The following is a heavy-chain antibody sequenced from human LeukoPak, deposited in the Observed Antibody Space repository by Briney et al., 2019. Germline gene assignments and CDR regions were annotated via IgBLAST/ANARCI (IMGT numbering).Heavy chain of an antibody. Sequence: GGSLRLSCTASGFTFGDYAMSWVRRAPGKGLEWVGFIRSKAYGGTTEYAAYVKCRFTISRDDSKSIAYLQMNSLKTEDTAVYYCTRVGRGGYWGQGTLVTVSS. J-gene: IGHJ4*02. CDR2: IRSKAYGGTT. D-gene: IGHD2-15*01. CDR1: GFTFGDYA. CDR3: TRVGRGGY. V-gene: IGHV3-49*04.